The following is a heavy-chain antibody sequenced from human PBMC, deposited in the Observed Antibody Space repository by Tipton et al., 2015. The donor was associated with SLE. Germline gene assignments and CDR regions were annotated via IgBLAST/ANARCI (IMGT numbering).Heavy chain of an antibody. CDR1: GGSISNYY. D-gene: IGHD2-2*01. Sequence: TLSLTCTVSGGSISNYYWNWIRQPPGKGLEWIGYIFYSGSTNYNPSLKSRVTISVDTPKNQFSLKLKSVTAADSAVYYCARERYCSGASCYAPDYWGQGTLVTVSS. CDR3: ARERYCSGASCYAPDY. V-gene: IGHV4-59*01. CDR2: IFYSGST. J-gene: IGHJ4*02.